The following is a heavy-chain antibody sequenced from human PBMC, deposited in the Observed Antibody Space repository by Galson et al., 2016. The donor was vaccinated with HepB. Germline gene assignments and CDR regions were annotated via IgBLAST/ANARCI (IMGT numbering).Heavy chain of an antibody. CDR1: GFSFTTST. CDR2: IGIASTTT. CDR3: ARDLGGYSGYGGNYFGMDV. J-gene: IGHJ6*02. V-gene: IGHV3-48*01. D-gene: IGHD5-12*01. Sequence: SLRLSCAVSGFSFTTSTMNWVRQAPGKGLEWVAHIGIASTTTYYADSVKGRFTVSRDNSKSTVNLHMNSLRPEDTAVYYCARDLGGYSGYGGNYFGMDVWGQGTTVTVS.